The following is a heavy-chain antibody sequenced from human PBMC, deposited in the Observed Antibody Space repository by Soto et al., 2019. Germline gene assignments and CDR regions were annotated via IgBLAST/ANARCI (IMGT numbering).Heavy chain of an antibody. V-gene: IGHV4-59*01. J-gene: IGHJ4*02. CDR2: IYYSGST. CDR3: ARSRFPGHFDY. CDR1: GGSFSGYY. D-gene: IGHD3-10*01. Sequence: SETLSLTCAVYGGSFSGYYWSWIRQPPGKGLEWIGYIYYSGSTNYNPSLKSRVTISVDTSKNQFSLKLSSVTAADTAVYYCARSRFPGHFDYWGQGTLVTVSS.